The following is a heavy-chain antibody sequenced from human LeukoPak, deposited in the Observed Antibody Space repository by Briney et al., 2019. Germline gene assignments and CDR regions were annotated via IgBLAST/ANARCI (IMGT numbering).Heavy chain of an antibody. D-gene: IGHD6-13*01. CDR3: ARSIAAAWADWFDP. CDR1: GFTVSSNY. J-gene: IGHJ5*02. Sequence: GGSLRLSCAASGFTVSSNYMSWVRQAPGKGLEWVSVIYSGGSTYYADSVKGRFTISRDNSKNTLYLQMNSLRAEDTAVYYCARSIAAAWADWFDPWGQGTLVTVSS. CDR2: IYSGGST. V-gene: IGHV3-53*01.